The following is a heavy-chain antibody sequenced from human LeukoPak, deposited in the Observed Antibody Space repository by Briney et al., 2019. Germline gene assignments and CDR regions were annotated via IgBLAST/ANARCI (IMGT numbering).Heavy chain of an antibody. J-gene: IGHJ6*03. V-gene: IGHV3-30*02. D-gene: IGHD1-26*01. CDR2: IRYDGSNK. CDR1: GFTFSSYG. CDR3: ARGWELIDYYYYMDV. Sequence: PGGSLRLSCAASGFTFSSYGMHWVRQAPGKGLEWVAFIRYDGSNKYYADSVKGRFTISRDNSKNTLYLQMNSLRAEDTAVYYCARGWELIDYYYYMDVWGKGTTVTVSS.